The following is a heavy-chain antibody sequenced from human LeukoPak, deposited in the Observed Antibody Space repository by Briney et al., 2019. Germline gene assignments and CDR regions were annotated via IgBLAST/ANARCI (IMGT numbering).Heavy chain of an antibody. CDR2: INPSGGST. V-gene: IGHV1-46*01. CDR3: ARDRDGYNWGYFDL. Sequence: ASVNVSFTASGYTFTIYYMHWVRQAPGQGLEWMGIINPSGGSTSYAQKFQGRVTMTRDTSTSTVYMELSSLRSEDTAVYYCARDRDGYNWGYFDLWGRGTLVTVSS. J-gene: IGHJ2*01. D-gene: IGHD5-24*01. CDR1: GYTFTIYY.